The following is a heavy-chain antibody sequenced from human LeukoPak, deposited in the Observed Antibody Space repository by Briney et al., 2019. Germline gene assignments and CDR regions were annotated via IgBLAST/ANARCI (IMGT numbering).Heavy chain of an antibody. CDR1: GGSISSYY. CDR3: ARRRYSSGWYSA. Sequence: SETLSLTCTVSGGSISSYYWSWIRQPPGKGLEWIGYIYYSGSTNCNPSLKSRVTISVDTSKNQFSLKLSSVTAADTAVYYCARRRYSSGWYSAWGQGTLVTVSS. D-gene: IGHD6-19*01. J-gene: IGHJ5*02. V-gene: IGHV4-59*08. CDR2: IYYSGST.